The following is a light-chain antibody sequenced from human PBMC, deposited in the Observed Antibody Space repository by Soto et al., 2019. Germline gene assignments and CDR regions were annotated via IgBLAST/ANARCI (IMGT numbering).Light chain of an antibody. J-gene: IGKJ1*01. V-gene: IGKV1-5*01. CDR3: QHYGGYWA. CDR1: QSIYSW. CDR2: XXX. Sequence: DIQMTQSPSTLSASVGDRVTITCRASQSIYSWLAWYQQKPGTAPKLLIYXXXXXXXXFPSRFSGSGSGTEXTLIIXXLXXDDFATYYCQHYGGYWAFGQGTKVDIK.